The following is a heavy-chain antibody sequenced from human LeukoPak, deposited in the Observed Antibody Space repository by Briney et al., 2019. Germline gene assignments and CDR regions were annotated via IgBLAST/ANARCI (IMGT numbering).Heavy chain of an antibody. CDR1: GFTFSSCA. Sequence: GGSLRLSCAASGFTFSSCAMSWARQTPGKGLVWVSHINGDGRGISYADDVKGRFTISRDNAKNTLYLQMNSLRVEDTAIYYCVRDLPRTSGPWGQGTLVTVSS. CDR2: INGDGRGI. J-gene: IGHJ5*02. CDR3: VRDLPRTSGP. D-gene: IGHD3-10*01. V-gene: IGHV3-74*01.